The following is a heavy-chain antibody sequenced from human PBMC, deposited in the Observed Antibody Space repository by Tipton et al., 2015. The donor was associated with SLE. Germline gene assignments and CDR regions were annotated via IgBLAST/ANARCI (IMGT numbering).Heavy chain of an antibody. J-gene: IGHJ1*01. CDR3: AKDGVLDEYFQH. CDR1: GFTFSSYA. D-gene: IGHD2-8*01. V-gene: IGHV3-23*01. Sequence: SLRLSCAASGFTFSSYAMSWVRQAPGKGLEWVSAISGSGGSTYYADSVKGRFTISRDNSKNTLYLQMNSLRAEDTAVYYCAKDGVLDEYFQHWGQGTLVTVSS. CDR2: ISGSGGST.